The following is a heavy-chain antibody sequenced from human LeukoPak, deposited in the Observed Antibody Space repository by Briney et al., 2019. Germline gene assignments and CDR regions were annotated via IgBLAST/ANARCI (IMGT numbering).Heavy chain of an antibody. CDR3: ARLIVVPAAPTDY. CDR2: ISYDGSNK. D-gene: IGHD2-2*01. Sequence: PGRSLRLSCAASGFTFSSYAMHWVRQAPGKGLEWVAVISYDGSNKYYADSVKGRFTISRDNSKNTLYLQMNSLRAEDTAVYYCARLIVVPAAPTDYWGQGTLATVSS. J-gene: IGHJ4*02. V-gene: IGHV3-30*04. CDR1: GFTFSSYA.